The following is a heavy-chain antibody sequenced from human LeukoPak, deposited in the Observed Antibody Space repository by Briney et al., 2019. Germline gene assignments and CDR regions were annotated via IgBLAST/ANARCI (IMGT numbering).Heavy chain of an antibody. D-gene: IGHD3-10*01. CDR2: ISSNGGST. J-gene: IGHJ4*02. Sequence: GGSLRLSCSASGFTFSSYAMHWVRQAPGKGLEYVSAISSNGGSTYYADSVKGRFTISRDNSKNTLYLQMSSLRAEDTTVYYCVKDLYYYGSGSYYNEDYWGQGTLVTVSS. CDR3: VKDLYYYGSGSYYNEDY. V-gene: IGHV3-64D*09. CDR1: GFTFSSYA.